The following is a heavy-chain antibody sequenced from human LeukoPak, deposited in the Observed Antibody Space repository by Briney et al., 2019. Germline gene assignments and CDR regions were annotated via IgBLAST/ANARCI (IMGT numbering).Heavy chain of an antibody. D-gene: IGHD3-16*02. CDR1: GFTFSSYW. CDR3: ARGDIDTNAFDI. Sequence: GGSLRLSCAASGFTFSSYWMHWVRQAPGKGLVWVSRINSDGSSTSYADSVKGRFTISRDNAKNTLYLQMNSLRAEDTAVYYCARGDIDTNAFDIWGQGAMVTVSS. J-gene: IGHJ3*02. CDR2: INSDGSST. V-gene: IGHV3-74*01.